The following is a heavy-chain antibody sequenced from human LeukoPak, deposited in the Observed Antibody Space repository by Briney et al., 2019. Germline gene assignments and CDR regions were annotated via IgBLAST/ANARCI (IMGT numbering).Heavy chain of an antibody. Sequence: GASVKVSCKVSGYTLTELSMHWVRQAPGKGLEWMGGFDPEDGETIYAQKFQGRVTMTEDTSTDTAYMELSSLRSEDTAVYYCATAVVVVPAAYRGDDAFDIWGQGTMVTVSS. CDR3: ATAVVVVPAAYRGDDAFDI. V-gene: IGHV1-24*01. CDR2: FDPEDGET. CDR1: GYTLTELS. J-gene: IGHJ3*02. D-gene: IGHD2-2*01.